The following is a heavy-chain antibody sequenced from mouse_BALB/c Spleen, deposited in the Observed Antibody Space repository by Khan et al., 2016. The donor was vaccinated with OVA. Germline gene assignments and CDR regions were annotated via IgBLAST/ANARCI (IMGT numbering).Heavy chain of an antibody. J-gene: IGHJ3*01. CDR2: INPNNGGS. Sequence: VQLQESGAELVKTGASVKLSCKASGYTFSSYYLYWVKQRPGQGLEWIGEINPNNGGSNYNEKFKNRATLTVDKSSHTAYMQLSSLTSEDSAVYYCTRSGYGSFAFWGQGTLVTVSA. V-gene: IGHV1S81*02. D-gene: IGHD2-2*01. CDR1: GYTFSSYY. CDR3: TRSGYGSFAF.